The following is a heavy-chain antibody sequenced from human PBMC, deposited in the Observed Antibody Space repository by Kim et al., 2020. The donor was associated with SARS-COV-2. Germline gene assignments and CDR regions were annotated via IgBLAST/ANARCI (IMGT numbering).Heavy chain of an antibody. D-gene: IGHD3-10*01. V-gene: IGHV1-18*04. CDR3: ARPVRRYYYYGMDV. CDR2: ISAYNGNT. J-gene: IGHJ6*02. CDR1: GYTFTSYG. Sequence: ASVKVSCKASGYTFTSYGISWVRQAPGQGLEWMGWISAYNGNTNYAQKLQGRVTMTTDTSTSTAYMELRSLRSDDTAVYYCARPVRRYYYYGMDVWGQGTTVTVSS.